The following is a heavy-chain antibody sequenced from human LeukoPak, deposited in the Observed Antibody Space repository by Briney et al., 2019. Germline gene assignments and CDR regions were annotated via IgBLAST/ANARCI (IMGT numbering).Heavy chain of an antibody. V-gene: IGHV1-2*02. CDR2: INPNSGGT. CDR1: GYTFTGYY. D-gene: IGHD6-13*01. Sequence: ASVKVSCKASGYTFTGYYMHWVRQAPGQGLEWMGWINPNSGGTNYAQKFQGRVTMTRDTSISTAYMELRSLRSDDTAVYYCARGGLGIANLIDYWGQGTLVTVSS. CDR3: ARGGLGIANLIDY. J-gene: IGHJ4*02.